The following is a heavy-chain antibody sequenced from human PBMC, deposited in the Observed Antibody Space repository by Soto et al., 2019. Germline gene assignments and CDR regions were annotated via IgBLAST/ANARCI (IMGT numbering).Heavy chain of an antibody. CDR1: GFTFSSYS. Sequence: GGSLRLSCAASGFTFSSYSMNWVRQAPGKGLEWVSYISSSSTIYYADSVKGRFTISRDNAKNSLYLQMNSLRDEDTAVYYCARETILDVWGQGTTVTVSS. D-gene: IGHD3-3*01. J-gene: IGHJ6*02. CDR3: ARETILDV. V-gene: IGHV3-48*02. CDR2: ISSSSTI.